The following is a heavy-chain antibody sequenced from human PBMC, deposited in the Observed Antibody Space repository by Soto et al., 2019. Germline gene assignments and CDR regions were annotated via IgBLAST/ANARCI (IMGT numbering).Heavy chain of an antibody. CDR1: AYPFTSFY. CDR3: AREGTDYGDYDY. J-gene: IGHJ4*02. D-gene: IGHD4-17*01. V-gene: IGHV1-46*01. CDR2: INPSGGST. Sequence: QVQLVQSGAEVKKPGASVKISCKASAYPFTSFYIHWVRQAPGQGLEWMGMINPSGGSTTYAQKFQGSVTLTRDTSTNTVYMELTGLKYVDTAMYFCAREGTDYGDYDYWGQGTLVTVSS.